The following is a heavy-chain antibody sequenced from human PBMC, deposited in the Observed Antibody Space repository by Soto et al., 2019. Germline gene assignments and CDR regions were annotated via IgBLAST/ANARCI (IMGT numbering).Heavy chain of an antibody. D-gene: IGHD6-13*01. J-gene: IGHJ4*02. CDR3: TREIAAGDFDY. V-gene: IGHV3-74*01. Sequence: EVQLLESGGGLLQPGGSLRLSCAASAFSFGAYNMHWVRQAPGKGLVWVSRINTDGSSTTYADSVKGRFTISRDNAKNTLYLQMNSLRAEDTAVYYCTREIAAGDFDYWGQGTLVTVSS. CDR1: AFSFGAYN. CDR2: INTDGSST.